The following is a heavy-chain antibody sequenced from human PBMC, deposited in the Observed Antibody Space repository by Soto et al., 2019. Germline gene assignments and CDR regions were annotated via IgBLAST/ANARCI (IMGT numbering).Heavy chain of an antibody. D-gene: IGHD1-1*01. J-gene: IGHJ4*02. CDR3: VRDQLALDS. Sequence: QVQLVESGGGLVKPGGSLRLSCAASGFAFIDYYMTWIRQAPGKGLEWVSYISSSGSNTNYADSVKGRFTISRDNANNSLYLQMNSLRAEDTAIYYCVRDQLALDSWGQGTLVTVSS. CDR2: ISSSGSNT. CDR1: GFAFIDYY. V-gene: IGHV3-11*06.